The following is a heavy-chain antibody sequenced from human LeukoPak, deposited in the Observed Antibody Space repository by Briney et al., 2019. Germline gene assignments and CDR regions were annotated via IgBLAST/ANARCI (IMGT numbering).Heavy chain of an antibody. Sequence: PGGSLRLSCAASGFTFSSYEMNWVRQAPGKGLEWVSYISSSSSIIDYADSVKGRFTISRDNAKNSLYLQMNSLRAEDTAVYYCARARGYSYGYSDYWGQGTLVTVSS. CDR3: ARARGYSYGYSDY. J-gene: IGHJ4*02. V-gene: IGHV3-48*01. D-gene: IGHD5-18*01. CDR1: GFTFSSYE. CDR2: ISSSSSII.